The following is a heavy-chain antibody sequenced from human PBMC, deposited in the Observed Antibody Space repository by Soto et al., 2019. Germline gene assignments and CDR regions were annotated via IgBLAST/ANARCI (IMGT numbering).Heavy chain of an antibody. D-gene: IGHD4-17*01. V-gene: IGHV4-34*01. J-gene: IGHJ6*02. Sequence: SETLSLTCAVYGGSFSNYYWSWIRQPPGKGLEWIGEINQSGRTNYNPSLKSRVTISIDPSKNQFSLRVNSVTAADTAVYYCASIPTKVFYSTFDMDVWGQGTTVTVSS. CDR2: INQSGRT. CDR3: ASIPTKVFYSTFDMDV. CDR1: GGSFSNYY.